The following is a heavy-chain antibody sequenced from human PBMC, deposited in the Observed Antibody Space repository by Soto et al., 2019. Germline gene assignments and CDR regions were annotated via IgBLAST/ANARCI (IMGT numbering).Heavy chain of an antibody. Sequence: GGSLRLSCAASGFTFSSYAMSWVRQAPGKGLEWVSAISGSGGSTYYADSVKGRFTISRDNSKNTLYLQMNSLRAEDTAVYYCARRERGAAMVTVDYWGQGTLVTVSS. J-gene: IGHJ4*02. CDR2: ISGSGGST. D-gene: IGHD5-18*01. V-gene: IGHV3-23*01. CDR1: GFTFSSYA. CDR3: ARRERGAAMVTVDY.